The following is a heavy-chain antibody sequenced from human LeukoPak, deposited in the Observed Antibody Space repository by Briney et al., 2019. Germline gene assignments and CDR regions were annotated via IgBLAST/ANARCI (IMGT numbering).Heavy chain of an antibody. J-gene: IGHJ6*02. CDR2: ISSSRSYI. CDR1: GITFSNFG. Sequence: GGSLRLSCAASGITFSNFGMHWVRQAPGKGLEWVSFISSSRSYIYYPDSVEGRFTISRDNAKNSLYLQMNSLRAEDTAVYYCARDRLLFRDYYGMDVWGQGTTVTVSS. D-gene: IGHD2-21*01. V-gene: IGHV3-21*01. CDR3: ARDRLLFRDYYGMDV.